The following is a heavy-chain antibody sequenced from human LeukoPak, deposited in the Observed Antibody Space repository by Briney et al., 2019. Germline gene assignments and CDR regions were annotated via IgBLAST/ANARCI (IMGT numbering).Heavy chain of an antibody. CDR3: ATISMDV. CDR1: GGSISSGTYY. Sequence: PSETLSLTCTVSGGSISSGTYYWGWIRQPPGKGLEWIGSIYYSGSTYYNPSLKSRVTISVDTSKNQFSLKLSSVTAADTAVYYCATISMDVWGKGTTVTVSS. V-gene: IGHV4-39*07. D-gene: IGHD5-24*01. CDR2: IYYSGST. J-gene: IGHJ6*03.